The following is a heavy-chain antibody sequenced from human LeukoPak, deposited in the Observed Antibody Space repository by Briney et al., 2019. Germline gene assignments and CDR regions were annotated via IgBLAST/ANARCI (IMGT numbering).Heavy chain of an antibody. Sequence: QPGGFLRLSCAASGFSFGSYAMSWVRQAPGKGLEWVSAISGSGGTTYYADSVEGRFTISRDNSKNTLYLQMNSLRAEDTAVYYCAKDTRSGFYYRKFDSWGQGTLVTVS. CDR3: AKDTRSGFYYRKFDS. J-gene: IGHJ4*02. V-gene: IGHV3-23*01. CDR1: GFSFGSYA. D-gene: IGHD3-10*01. CDR2: ISGSGGTT.